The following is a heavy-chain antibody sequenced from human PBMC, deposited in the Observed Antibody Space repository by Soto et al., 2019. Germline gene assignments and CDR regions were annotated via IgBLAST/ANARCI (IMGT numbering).Heavy chain of an antibody. J-gene: IGHJ4*02. CDR2: ISSSSSYI. CDR3: ARDPPGIAAAGTSLDY. Sequence: PGGSLRLSCAASGFTFSSYSMNWVRQAPGKGLEWVSSISSSSSYIYYADSVKGRFTISRDNAKNSLYLQMNSLRAEDTAVYYCARDPPGIAAAGTSLDYWGQGTLVTVSS. CDR1: GFTFSSYS. V-gene: IGHV3-21*01. D-gene: IGHD6-13*01.